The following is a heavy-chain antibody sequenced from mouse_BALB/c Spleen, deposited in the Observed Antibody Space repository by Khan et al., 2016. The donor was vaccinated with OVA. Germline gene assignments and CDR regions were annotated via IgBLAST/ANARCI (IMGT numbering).Heavy chain of an antibody. CDR3: AREGEFYAMDY. D-gene: IGHD2-13*01. Sequence: EVELVESGGGLVQPGGSLRFSCATSGFTFTDYYMTWVRQPPGKALEWLGFIRDKANGYTTEYSASVRGRFTISRDNSQSILYLQMNSLRAEDSSTYYCAREGEFYAMDYWGQGTSVTVSS. V-gene: IGHV7-3*02. CDR2: IRDKANGYTT. J-gene: IGHJ4*01. CDR1: GFTFTDYY.